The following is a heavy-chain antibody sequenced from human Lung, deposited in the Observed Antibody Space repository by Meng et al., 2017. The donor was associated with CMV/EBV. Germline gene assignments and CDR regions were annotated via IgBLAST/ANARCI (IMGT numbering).Heavy chain of an antibody. CDR3: ARVGYSNAPANYYYGLDV. CDR1: RFTFNDFE. Sequence: GGSLRLSCVVSRFTFNDFEMSWVRQAQGKGPEWVSYISSIGYTIYYADSVKGRFTISRDNAKNSLHLQMNNLRAEDTAVYYCARVGYSNAPANYYYGLDVWGQGTTVTVSS. D-gene: IGHD6-13*01. V-gene: IGHV3-48*03. J-gene: IGHJ6*02. CDR2: ISSIGYTI.